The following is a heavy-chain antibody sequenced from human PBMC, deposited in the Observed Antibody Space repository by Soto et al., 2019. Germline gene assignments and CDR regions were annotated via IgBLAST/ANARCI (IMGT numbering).Heavy chain of an antibody. CDR3: VKHIVSTMFRGETYSTYMAV. CDR1: GYSFTTYG. J-gene: IGHJ6*03. V-gene: IGHV5-51*01. CDR2: IYPGDSDT. D-gene: IGHD3-10*01. Sequence: PGVSLKICCKTSGYSFTTYGIGWVRQMPGKGLEWMGIIYPGDSDTRYSPSFQGQVTISADKSTSTAYLQLSSLKASDTAMYYCVKHIVSTMFRGETYSTYMAVWGKGTTVPVS.